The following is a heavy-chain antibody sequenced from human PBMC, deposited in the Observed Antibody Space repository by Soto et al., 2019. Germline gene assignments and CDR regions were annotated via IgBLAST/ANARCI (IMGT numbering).Heavy chain of an antibody. CDR1: SGSLSSSSYY. D-gene: IGHD3-9*01. V-gene: IGHV4-39*01. J-gene: IGHJ6*02. Sequence: SETLSLTCIVSSGSLSSSSYYWGWIRQTPGKGLEGIGRIYYSGSTYYNPSLKSRVTISVDTSKNQSSLKLSSVTAADTAVYYCASKAVLRYFDWLLSHPYGMDVWGQGTTVTVSS. CDR3: ASKAVLRYFDWLLSHPYGMDV. CDR2: IYYSGST.